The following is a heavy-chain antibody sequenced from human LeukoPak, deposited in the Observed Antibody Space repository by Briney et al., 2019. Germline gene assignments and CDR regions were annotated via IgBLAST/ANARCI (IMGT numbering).Heavy chain of an antibody. CDR3: ARRRGIAAFFDC. CDR2: IYTSGST. D-gene: IGHD6-13*01. V-gene: IGHV4-4*09. CDR1: GGSISSYY. J-gene: IGHJ4*02. Sequence: SETLSLTCTVSGGSISSYYWSWIRQPPGKGLEWIGYIYTSGSTNYNPSLKSRVTISVDTSKNQFSLKLSSVTAADTAVYYCARRRGIAAFFDCWGQGTLVTVSS.